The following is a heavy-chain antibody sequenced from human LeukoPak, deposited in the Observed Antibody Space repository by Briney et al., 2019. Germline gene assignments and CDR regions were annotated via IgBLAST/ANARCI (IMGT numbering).Heavy chain of an antibody. CDR3: ASPLTTVTTRGPPGY. J-gene: IGHJ4*02. D-gene: IGHD4-17*01. Sequence: PSETLSLTCTVSGGPISSGSFYWDWIRQPPGRGLEWIGSIYYSGSTYYSPSLKSRVTISGDTSKNQFSLKLSSVTAADTAVYYCASPLTTVTTRGPPGYWGQGTLVTVSS. CDR2: IYYSGST. CDR1: GGPISSGSFY. V-gene: IGHV4-39*01.